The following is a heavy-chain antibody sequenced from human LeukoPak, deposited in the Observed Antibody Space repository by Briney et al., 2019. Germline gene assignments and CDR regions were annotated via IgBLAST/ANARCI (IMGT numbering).Heavy chain of an antibody. CDR1: GFTFSSYA. J-gene: IGHJ4*02. CDR3: AREEECSGGSCYSDY. CDR2: ISSNGGST. V-gene: IGHV3-64*01. D-gene: IGHD2-15*01. Sequence: PGGSLRLSCAASGFTFSSYAMHWVRQAPGKGLEYVSAISSNGGSTYYANSVKGRFTISRDNSKNTLYLQMGTLRAEDMAVYYCAREEECSGGSCYSDYWGQGTLVTVSS.